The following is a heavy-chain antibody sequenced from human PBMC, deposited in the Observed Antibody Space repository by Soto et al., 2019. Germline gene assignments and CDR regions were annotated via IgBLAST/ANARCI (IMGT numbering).Heavy chain of an antibody. Sequence: SETQSLTCTVSGGSISSSSYYWGWIRQPPGKGLEWIGSIYYSGSTYYNPSLKSRVTISVDTSKNQFSLKLSSVTAADTAVYYCARGYCSGGSCHGSDAFDIWGQGTMVTVSS. CDR2: IYYSGST. V-gene: IGHV4-39*01. CDR3: ARGYCSGGSCHGSDAFDI. D-gene: IGHD2-15*01. J-gene: IGHJ3*02. CDR1: GGSISSSSYY.